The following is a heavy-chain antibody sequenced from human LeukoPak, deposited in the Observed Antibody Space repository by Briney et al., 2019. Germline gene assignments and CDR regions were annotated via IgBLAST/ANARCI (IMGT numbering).Heavy chain of an antibody. D-gene: IGHD3-22*01. CDR2: IKTDGSET. V-gene: IGHV3-7*01. CDR3: TSDLNHDSSG. Sequence: GGSLRLSCAASGFSFSTYWMTWVRQAPAKGLEFAANIKTDGSETYYLDSVKARFTVSRDNAKSSLYLQMNNLRVEDTAVYYCTSDLNHDSSGWGQGTLVTVSS. CDR1: GFSFSTYW. J-gene: IGHJ4*02.